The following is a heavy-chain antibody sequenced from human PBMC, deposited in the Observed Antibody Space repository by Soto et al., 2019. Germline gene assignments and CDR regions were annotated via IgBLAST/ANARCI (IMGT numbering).Heavy chain of an antibody. CDR2: FDPEDGET. J-gene: IGHJ3*02. D-gene: IGHD5-12*01. CDR3: ATDSGVSGYSAYVDSFHI. CDR1: GYTLTELS. V-gene: IGHV1-24*01. Sequence: ASVKVSCKVSGYTLTELSMHWVRQAPGKGLEWMGGFDPEDGETIYAQKFQGRVTMTEDTSTDTAYMELSSLRSEDTAVYYCATDSGVSGYSAYVDSFHIWGQGTMVTVS.